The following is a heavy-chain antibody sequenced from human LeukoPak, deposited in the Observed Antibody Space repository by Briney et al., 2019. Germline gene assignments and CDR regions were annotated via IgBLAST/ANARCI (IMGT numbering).Heavy chain of an antibody. J-gene: IGHJ4*02. CDR2: IYSGGST. Sequence: GGSLRLSCAAPGFIVSSNYMSWVRQAPGKGLEWVSVIYSGGSTYYADSVKGRFTISRDNSKNTLYLQINSPRVEDTAVYYCARDSDYYGFTYWGQGTLVSVSS. CDR1: GFIVSSNY. V-gene: IGHV3-53*01. D-gene: IGHD1-26*01. CDR3: ARDSDYYGFTY.